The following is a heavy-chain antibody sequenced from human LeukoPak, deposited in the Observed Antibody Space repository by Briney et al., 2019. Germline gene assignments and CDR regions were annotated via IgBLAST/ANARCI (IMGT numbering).Heavy chain of an antibody. CDR1: GFTVSSYD. V-gene: IGHV3-13*04. D-gene: IGHD3-16*02. CDR3: ARDSQYRVFDI. CDR2: IGLAGDT. J-gene: IGHJ3*02. Sequence: GVFLRLSCPASGFTVSSYDMHWVRHVTGKGLEWVSGIGLAGDTYYLGSVKGRFTISRENAKNSLYLQMNSLRAGDTAVYYCARDSQYRVFDIWGQGTMVTVSS.